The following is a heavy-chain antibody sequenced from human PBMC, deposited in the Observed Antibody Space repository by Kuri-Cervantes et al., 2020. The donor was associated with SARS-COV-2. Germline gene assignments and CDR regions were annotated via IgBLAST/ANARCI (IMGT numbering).Heavy chain of an antibody. CDR2: IKSKTDGGTT. CDR3: NTDPSEWDDAFDI. CDR1: GFTLRNAW. J-gene: IGHJ3*02. Sequence: GGSLKISCAASGFTLRNAWMSWVRQAPGKGLEWVGRIKSKTDGGTTDYAARVKGRFTNSRDESKITLYLQMNSLKTEDTAVYYCNTDPSEWDDAFDIWGQGTMVTVSS. V-gene: IGHV3-15*01. D-gene: IGHD1-14*01.